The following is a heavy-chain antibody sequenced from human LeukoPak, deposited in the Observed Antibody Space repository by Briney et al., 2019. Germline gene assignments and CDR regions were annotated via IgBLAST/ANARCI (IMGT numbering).Heavy chain of an antibody. J-gene: IGHJ4*02. CDR2: IIPIFGTA. CDR3: AREGRWLRTNPYFDY. Sequence: SVEVSCKASGGTFSSYAISWVRQAPGQGLEWMGGIIPIFGTANYAQKFQGRVTITTDESTSTAYMELSSLRSEDTAVYYCAREGRWLRTNPYFDYWGQGTLVTVSS. D-gene: IGHD5-24*01. V-gene: IGHV1-69*05. CDR1: GGTFSSYA.